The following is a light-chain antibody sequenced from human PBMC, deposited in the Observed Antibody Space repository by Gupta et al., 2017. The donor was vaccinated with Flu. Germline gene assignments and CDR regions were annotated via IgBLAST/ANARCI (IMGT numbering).Light chain of an antibody. Sequence: GDRVTITCRASQSVSSHLAWYQQKPGSAPKLLIYGASTLQSGIPSRFSGSGSGTEFTLTITSLQSEDFAAYYCQQYNSYPWTFGQGTKVEIK. CDR3: QQYNSYPWT. CDR1: QSVSSH. J-gene: IGKJ1*01. V-gene: IGKV3-15*01. CDR2: GAS.